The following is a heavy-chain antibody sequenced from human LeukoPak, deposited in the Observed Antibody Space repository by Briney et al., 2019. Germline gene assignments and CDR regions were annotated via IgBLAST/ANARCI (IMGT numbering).Heavy chain of an antibody. CDR1: GYTFTSYD. J-gene: IGHJ4*02. CDR2: MNPNSGNT. Sequence: ASVKVSCKASGYTFTSYDINWVRQAPGQGLEWMGWMNPNSGNTGYAQKFQGRVTMTRNTSISTAYMELSSLRSGDTAVYYCARGRWELPFDYWGQGTLVTVSS. D-gene: IGHD1-26*01. CDR3: ARGRWELPFDY. V-gene: IGHV1-8*01.